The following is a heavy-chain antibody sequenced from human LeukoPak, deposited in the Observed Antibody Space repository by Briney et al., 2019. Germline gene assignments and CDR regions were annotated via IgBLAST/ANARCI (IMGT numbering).Heavy chain of an antibody. V-gene: IGHV4-59*01. CDR3: ARELYSSSWYGPRYGMDV. CDR2: IYYSGST. J-gene: IGHJ6*02. CDR1: GGSISSYY. D-gene: IGHD6-13*01. Sequence: SETLSLTCTVSGGSISSYYWSWIRQPPGKGLEWIGYIYYSGSTNYNPSLKSRVTISVDTSKNQFSLKLSSVTAADTAVYYCARELYSSSWYGPRYGMDVWGQGTTVTVSS.